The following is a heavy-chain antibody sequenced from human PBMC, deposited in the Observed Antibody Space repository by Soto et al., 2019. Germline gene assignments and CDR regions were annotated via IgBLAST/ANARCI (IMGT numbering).Heavy chain of an antibody. Sequence: SETLSLTCTVSGGSISSGGYYWSWIRQHPGKGLEWIGYIYYSGSTYYNPSLKSRVTISVDTSKNQFSLKLSSVTAADTAVYYCARVGYSYGATLFAYWGQGTLVTVSS. CDR1: GGSISSGGYY. V-gene: IGHV4-31*03. CDR2: IYYSGST. J-gene: IGHJ4*02. CDR3: ARVGYSYGATLFAY. D-gene: IGHD5-18*01.